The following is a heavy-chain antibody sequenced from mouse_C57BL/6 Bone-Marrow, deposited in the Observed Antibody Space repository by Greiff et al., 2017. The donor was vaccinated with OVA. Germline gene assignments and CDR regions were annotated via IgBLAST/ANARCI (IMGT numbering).Heavy chain of an antibody. J-gene: IGHJ4*01. CDR2: IYPGDGDT. D-gene: IGHD1-1*01. CDR3: ARGAGSSYYAMDY. V-gene: IGHV1-82*01. CDR1: GYAFSSSW. Sequence: QVHVKQSGPELVKPGASVKISCKASGYAFSSSWMNWVKQRPGKGLEWIGRIYPGDGDTNYNGKFKGKATLTADKSSSTAYMQLSSLTSEDSAVYYCARGAGSSYYAMDYWGQGTSVTVSS.